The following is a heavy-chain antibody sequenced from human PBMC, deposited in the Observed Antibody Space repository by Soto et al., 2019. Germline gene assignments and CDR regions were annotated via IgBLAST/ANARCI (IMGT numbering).Heavy chain of an antibody. CDR2: IWYDGSNK. J-gene: IGHJ3*02. CDR1: GFTFSSYG. CDR3: ARSHCSGGSCFEDAFDI. Sequence: GGSLRLSCAASGFTFSSYGMHWVRQAPGKGLEWVAVIWYDGSNKYYADSVKGRFTISRDNSKNTLYLQMNSLRAEDTAVYYCARSHCSGGSCFEDAFDIWGQGTMVTVSS. D-gene: IGHD2-15*01. V-gene: IGHV3-33*01.